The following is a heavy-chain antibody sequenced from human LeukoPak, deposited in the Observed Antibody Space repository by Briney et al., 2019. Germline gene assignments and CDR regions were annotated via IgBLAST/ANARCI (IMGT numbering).Heavy chain of an antibody. J-gene: IGHJ4*02. D-gene: IGHD6-13*01. CDR3: ARGEKTVRPYGYFDY. V-gene: IGHV1-69*04. Sequence: SVKVSCKASGGTFSSYAISWVRQAPGQGLEWMGRIVPILGIANYAQKFQGRVTITADKSTSTAYMELSSLRSEDTAVYYCARGEKTVRPYGYFDYGGQGPRVPVPS. CDR2: IVPILGIA. CDR1: GGTFSSYA.